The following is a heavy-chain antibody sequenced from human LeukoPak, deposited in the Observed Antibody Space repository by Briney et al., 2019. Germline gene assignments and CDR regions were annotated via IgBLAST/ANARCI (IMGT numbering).Heavy chain of an antibody. D-gene: IGHD3-22*01. CDR3: ARPYYYDSSIDP. CDR1: GGSISSGGYY. Sequence: SQTLSLTCTVSGGSISSGGYYWSWIRQPPGKGLELIAYMYYSGSTYYNPSLKSRVTMSADTSKNQLSLKLSSVTAADTAVYYCARPYYYDSSIDPWGQGILVTVSS. J-gene: IGHJ5*02. CDR2: MYYSGST. V-gene: IGHV4-30-4*01.